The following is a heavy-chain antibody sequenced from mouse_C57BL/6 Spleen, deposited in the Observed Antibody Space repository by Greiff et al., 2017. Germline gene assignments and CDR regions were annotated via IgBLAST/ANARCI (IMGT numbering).Heavy chain of an antibody. V-gene: IGHV1-52*01. CDR2: IDPSDSET. J-gene: IGHJ2*01. CDR1: GYTFTSYW. D-gene: IGHD1-1*01. CDR3: ARSDLSSYFDY. Sequence: QVQLQQPGAELVRPGSSVKLSCKASGYTFTSYWMHWVKQRPIQGLEWIGNIDPSDSETHYNQKFKDKATLTVDKSSSTAYMQLSSLTSEDSAVYYCARSDLSSYFDYWGQGTTLTVSS.